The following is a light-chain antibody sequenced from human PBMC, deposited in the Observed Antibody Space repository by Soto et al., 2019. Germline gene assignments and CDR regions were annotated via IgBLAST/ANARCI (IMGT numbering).Light chain of an antibody. Sequence: QSVLTQPRSVSGSPGQSVTISCTGTNSDVVGYNSVSWYQQHPGKAPKLMIYGVSKRPSGVPDRFSGSKSGNTASLTISGLQAEDEADYYCCSYAVSDTFVFGGGTKVT. J-gene: IGLJ1*01. CDR3: CSYAVSDTFV. V-gene: IGLV2-11*01. CDR2: GVS. CDR1: NSDVVGYNS.